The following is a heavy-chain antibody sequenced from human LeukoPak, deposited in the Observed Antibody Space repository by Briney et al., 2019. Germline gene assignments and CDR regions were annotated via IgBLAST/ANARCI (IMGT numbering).Heavy chain of an antibody. J-gene: IGHJ4*02. Sequence: GGALRLSCAASGFTFSSYWMHWVREAPGKGLVWVSRINSDGSSTSYADSVKGGFSISRDNAKNTLYLQMNSLRAEDTAVYYCARGYFDWFWPNYYFDYWGQGTLVTVSS. V-gene: IGHV3-74*01. CDR1: GFTFSSYW. D-gene: IGHD3-9*01. CDR2: INSDGSST. CDR3: ARGYFDWFWPNYYFDY.